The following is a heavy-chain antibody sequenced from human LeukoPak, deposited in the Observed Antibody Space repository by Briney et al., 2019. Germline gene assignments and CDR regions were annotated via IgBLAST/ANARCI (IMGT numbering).Heavy chain of an antibody. CDR3: AKDIASHPPVAGPDY. Sequence: GGSLRLSCAASGFTFDDYAMHWVRQAPGKGLEWVSLISWDGGSTYYADSVKGRFTISRDNSKNSLYLQMNSLRAEDTALYYCAKDIASHPPVAGPDYWGQGTLVTVSS. D-gene: IGHD6-19*01. CDR2: ISWDGGST. V-gene: IGHV3-43D*03. J-gene: IGHJ4*02. CDR1: GFTFDDYA.